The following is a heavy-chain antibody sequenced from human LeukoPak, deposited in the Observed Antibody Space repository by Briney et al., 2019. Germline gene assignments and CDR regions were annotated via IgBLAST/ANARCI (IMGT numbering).Heavy chain of an antibody. CDR2: IKQDGSEK. J-gene: IGHJ6*02. D-gene: IGHD6-19*01. Sequence: AESLRLSCAPWGFTLSSFCMIWVRQARGKALEWVANIKQDGSEKYYIESVRGRFNISRDNAENTLYLQMNRLRDEDTAVYYCARSAVAGRHYYYQGMKSGAKGPRSPSP. V-gene: IGHV3-7*03. CDR1: GFTLSSFC. CDR3: ARSAVAGRHYYYQGMKS.